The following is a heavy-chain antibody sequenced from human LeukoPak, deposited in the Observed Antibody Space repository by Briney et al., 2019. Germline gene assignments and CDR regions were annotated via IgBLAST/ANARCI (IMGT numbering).Heavy chain of an antibody. V-gene: IGHV1-69*06. CDR1: GGTFSSYA. D-gene: IGHD2-15*01. J-gene: IGHJ6*03. CDR3: ARDGGGCGGSCYYYYMDV. CDR2: IIPIFGTA. Sequence: SVKVSCKASGGTFSSYAISWVRQAPGQGLEWMGGIIPIFGTANYAQKFQGRVTVTADKSTSTAYMELSSLRSEDTAVYYCARDGGGCGGSCYYYYMDVWGKGTTVTVSS.